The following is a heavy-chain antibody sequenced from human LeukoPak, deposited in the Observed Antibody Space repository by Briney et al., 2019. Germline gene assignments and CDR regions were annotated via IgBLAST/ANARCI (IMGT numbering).Heavy chain of an antibody. CDR2: ISAYNGNT. D-gene: IGHD2-15*01. CDR3: AKDVDCSGGSCYRGNWFDP. V-gene: IGHV1-18*01. J-gene: IGHJ5*02. CDR1: GYTFSSYG. Sequence: ASVKVSCKASGYTFSSYGISWVRQAPGQGLEWMGWISAYNGNTNYAQKLQGRVTMTTDTSTSTAYMELRSLRYDDTAVYYCAKDVDCSGGSCYRGNWFDPWGQGTLVTVSS.